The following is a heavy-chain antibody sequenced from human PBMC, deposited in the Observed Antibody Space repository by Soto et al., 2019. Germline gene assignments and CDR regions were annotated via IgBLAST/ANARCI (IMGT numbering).Heavy chain of an antibody. J-gene: IGHJ4*02. CDR1: GYSFTNYY. CDR2: INPFGGDT. Sequence: QVQLVQSGAEVKKPGASVKVSCKASGYSFTNYYTHWVRQAPGQGLEWMGIINPFGGDTNYAQKFQGRLTMTRDTSTSIVDMELSSLRSEDTAIYYCARSPTPKSFFDYWGQGPLVTVSS. V-gene: IGHV1-46*01. D-gene: IGHD4-4*01. CDR3: ARSPTPKSFFDY.